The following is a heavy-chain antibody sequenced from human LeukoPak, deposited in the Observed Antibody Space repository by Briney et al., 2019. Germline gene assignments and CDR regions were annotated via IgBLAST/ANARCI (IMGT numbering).Heavy chain of an antibody. CDR2: IYSGGST. CDR1: GFTVSSNY. CDR3: AKDAAGYSYGQSDY. V-gene: IGHV3-53*01. J-gene: IGHJ4*02. Sequence: PGGSLRLSCAASGFTVSSNYMSWVRQAPGKGLEWVSVIYSGGSTYYAVSVKGRFTISRDNSKNTLYMQMNSLRAEDTALYYCAKDAAGYSYGQSDYWGQGTLVTVSS. D-gene: IGHD5-18*01.